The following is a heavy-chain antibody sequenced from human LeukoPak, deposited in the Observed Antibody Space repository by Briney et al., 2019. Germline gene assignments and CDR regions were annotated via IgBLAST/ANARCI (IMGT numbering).Heavy chain of an antibody. J-gene: IGHJ5*02. D-gene: IGHD3-10*01. CDR2: INHSGST. CDR1: GGSFSGYY. V-gene: IGHV4-34*01. Sequence: SETLSLTCAVSGGSFSGYYWSWIRQPPGKGLEWIGEINHSGSTNYNPSLKSRVTISVDTSKNQFSLKLSSVTAADTAVYYCARGRRGVRNWFDPWGQGTLVTVSS. CDR3: ARGRRGVRNWFDP.